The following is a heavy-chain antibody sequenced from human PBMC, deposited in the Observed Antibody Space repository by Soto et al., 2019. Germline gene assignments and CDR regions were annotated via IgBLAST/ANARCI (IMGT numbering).Heavy chain of an antibody. CDR1: GFTFSSYG. J-gene: IGHJ4*02. CDR2: MSYDGSNK. D-gene: IGHD6-13*01. CDR3: AKDDPEQLGYFDY. Sequence: QVQLVESGGGVVQPGRSLRLSCAASGFTFSSYGMHWVRQAPGKGLEWVAVMSYDGSNKYYADSVKGRFTISRDNSKNTLYLQMNSLRAEDTAVYYCAKDDPEQLGYFDYWGQGTLVTVSS. V-gene: IGHV3-30*18.